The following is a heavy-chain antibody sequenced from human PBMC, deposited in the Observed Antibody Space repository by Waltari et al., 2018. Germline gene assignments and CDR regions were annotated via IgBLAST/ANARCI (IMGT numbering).Heavy chain of an antibody. V-gene: IGHV3-23*04. D-gene: IGHD2-2*01. Sequence: EVQLVESGGGLVQPGGSLRLSCAASGFTFSSYAMSWVRQAPGKGLEWVSAMSGSGGSTYYAYSVKGLFTISRDNSKNTLYLQMNSLRAEDAAVYYCARGGSTSEMPGGSGANYWGQGTLVTVSS. J-gene: IGHJ4*02. CDR3: ARGGSTSEMPGGSGANY. CDR1: GFTFSSYA. CDR2: MSGSGGST.